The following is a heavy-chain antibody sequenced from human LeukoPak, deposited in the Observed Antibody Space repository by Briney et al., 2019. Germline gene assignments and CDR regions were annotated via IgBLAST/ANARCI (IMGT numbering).Heavy chain of an antibody. CDR1: GLSINSHY. D-gene: IGHD3/OR15-3a*01. CDR2: GHYSGTT. V-gene: IGHV4-59*08. Sequence: PSETLSLTCTVSGLSINSHYWSWIRQSPGKGLEWLAYGHYSGTTNYNPSLKSRVTISVDTSKNQFSLKLTSASAADTAMYYCARHGTGTGYPLDYWGLGTLVTVSS. J-gene: IGHJ4*02. CDR3: ARHGTGTGYPLDY.